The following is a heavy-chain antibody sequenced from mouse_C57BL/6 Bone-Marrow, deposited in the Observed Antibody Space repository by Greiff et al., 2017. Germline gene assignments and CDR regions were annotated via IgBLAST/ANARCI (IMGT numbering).Heavy chain of an antibody. CDR1: GFTFSNYW. V-gene: IGHV6-3*01. J-gene: IGHJ2*01. CDR2: IRLKADNYAT. CDR3: TGWRN. Sequence: EVQGVESGGGLVQPGGSMKLSCVASGFTFSNYWMNWVRQSPEKGLEWVAQIRLKADNYATHYAESVKGRFTISRDDSKSSVYLQMNNLRAEDTGIYYCTGWRNWGQGTTLTVSS.